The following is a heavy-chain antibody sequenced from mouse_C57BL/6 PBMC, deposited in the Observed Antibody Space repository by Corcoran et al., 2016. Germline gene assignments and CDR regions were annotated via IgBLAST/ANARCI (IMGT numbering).Heavy chain of an antibody. V-gene: IGHV1-19*01. J-gene: IGHJ4*01. Sequence: EVQLQQSGPVLVKPGASVKMSCQASGYTFTDYYMNWVKQSHGKSLEWIGVINPYNGGTSYNQKFKGKATLTVDKSSSTAYMELNSLTSEDSAVYDCARGDYDVDYYAMDYWGQGTSVTVSS. CDR3: ARGDYDVDYYAMDY. D-gene: IGHD2-4*01. CDR1: GYTFTDYY. CDR2: INPYNGGT.